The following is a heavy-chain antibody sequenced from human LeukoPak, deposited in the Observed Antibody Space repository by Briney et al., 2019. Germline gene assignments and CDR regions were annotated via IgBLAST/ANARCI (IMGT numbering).Heavy chain of an antibody. CDR2: ISSSGSTI. Sequence: GGSLRLSCAASGFTFSSFEMNWVRQAPGKGLEWVSYISSSGSTIYYADSVKGRFTISRDNAKNSLYLQMSSLRAEDTAVYYCARDRSYGSFNYWGQGTLATVSS. CDR1: GFTFSSFE. D-gene: IGHD5-18*01. V-gene: IGHV3-48*03. J-gene: IGHJ4*02. CDR3: ARDRSYGSFNY.